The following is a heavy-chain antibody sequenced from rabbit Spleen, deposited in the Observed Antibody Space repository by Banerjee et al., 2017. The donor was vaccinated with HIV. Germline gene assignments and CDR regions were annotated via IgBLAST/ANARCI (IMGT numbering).Heavy chain of an antibody. J-gene: IGHJ4*01. D-gene: IGHD1-1*01. Sequence: QEQLVESGGGLVKPEGSLKLSCTASGFSFSNKAVMCWVRQAPGKGLELIACIDAGSSGFTYLASWAKGRFTISKTSSTTVTLQMTSLTAADRATYFCARDLVGVIGWNFYLWGPGTLVTVS. CDR1: GFSFSNKAV. CDR2: IDAGSSGFT. CDR3: ARDLVGVIGWNFYL. V-gene: IGHV1S45*01.